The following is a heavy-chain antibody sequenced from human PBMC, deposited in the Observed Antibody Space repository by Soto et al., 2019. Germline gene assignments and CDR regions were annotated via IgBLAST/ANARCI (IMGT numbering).Heavy chain of an antibody. D-gene: IGHD3-10*01. V-gene: IGHV3-23*01. Sequence: PGGSLRLSCAASGFTFSSDAMSWVRQSPGKGLEWVSAISGDGESTYYADSVKGRFTISRDNSKNTLYLQMNSLRAEDTAVYYCAKLRWGSDNWFDPWGPGTLVTVSS. CDR2: ISGDGEST. J-gene: IGHJ5*02. CDR3: AKLRWGSDNWFDP. CDR1: GFTFSSDA.